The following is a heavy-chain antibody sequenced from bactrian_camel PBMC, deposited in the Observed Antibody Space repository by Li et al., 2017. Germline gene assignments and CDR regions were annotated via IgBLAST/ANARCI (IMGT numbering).Heavy chain of an antibody. CDR1: GFTRSSYY. V-gene: IGHV3S40*01. J-gene: IGHJ4*01. Sequence: DVQLVESGGGLAQPGGSLRLSCTISGFTRSSYYMTWVRLAPGKGLEWVSYIHRDGSSTLYADSVKGRITVSRDNAKNAIYLHMNSLEPEDSALYYCARDPLYFRREVQPTGGRCSAVNLGYNYYGEGTQVTVS. CDR2: IHRDGSST. D-gene: IGHD7*01.